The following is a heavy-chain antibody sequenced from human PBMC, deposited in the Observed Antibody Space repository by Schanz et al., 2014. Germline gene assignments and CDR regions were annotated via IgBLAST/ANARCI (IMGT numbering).Heavy chain of an antibody. D-gene: IGHD3-16*01. J-gene: IGHJ4*02. CDR1: GFTFSSYG. V-gene: IGHV3-21*01. CDR2: ISSTSTYL. CDR3: ARGTPFLCDY. Sequence: VQLVESGGGVVQPGGSLRLSCAASGFTFSSYGMHWVRQAPGKGLEWVSSISSTSTYLYYADSVKGRFTISRDSARNPLYLQMSSLRAEDTAVYYCARGTPFLCDYWGQGTLVTASS.